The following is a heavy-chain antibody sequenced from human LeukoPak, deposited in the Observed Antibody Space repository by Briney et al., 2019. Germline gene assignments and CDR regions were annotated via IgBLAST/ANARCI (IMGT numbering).Heavy chain of an antibody. CDR3: ARVDYYDSSGYFSPHYYYYGMDV. Sequence: ASVKVSCKASGYTFSSHGINWVRQAPGQGLEWMGWISAYNGNTNYAQKLQGRVTMTTDTSTSTAYMELRSLRSDDTAVYYCARVDYYDSSGYFSPHYYYYGMDVWGQGTTVTVSS. CDR2: ISAYNGNT. CDR1: GYTFSSHG. D-gene: IGHD3-22*01. J-gene: IGHJ6*02. V-gene: IGHV1-18*01.